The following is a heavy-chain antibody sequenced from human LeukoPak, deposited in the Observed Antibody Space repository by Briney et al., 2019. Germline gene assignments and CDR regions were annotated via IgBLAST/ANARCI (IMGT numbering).Heavy chain of an antibody. J-gene: IGHJ4*02. CDR1: GFTFSSYG. V-gene: IGHV3-30*18. CDR3: AKDQSAAPVGY. Sequence: GGSLRLSCAASGFTFSSYGMHWVRQAPGKGLEWVAVISYDGSNKYYADSVKGRFTISRDNSKNTLDLQMNGLRAEDTAVYYCAKDQSAAPVGYWGQGTLVTVSS. D-gene: IGHD6-25*01. CDR2: ISYDGSNK.